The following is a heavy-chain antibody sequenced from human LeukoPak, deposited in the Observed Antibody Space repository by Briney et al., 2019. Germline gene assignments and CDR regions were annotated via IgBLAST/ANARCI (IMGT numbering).Heavy chain of an antibody. CDR2: INSDGSST. CDR1: GFTLSSYW. Sequence: GGSLRLSCAASGFTLSSYWMHWVRQAPGKGLVWVSRINSDGSSTSYADSVKGRFTISRDNSKNTLYLQMNSLRAEDTAVYYCAKYRSRSLGYYYDSSGGAFDIWGQGTMVTVSS. J-gene: IGHJ3*02. D-gene: IGHD3-22*01. CDR3: AKYRSRSLGYYYDSSGGAFDI. V-gene: IGHV3-74*01.